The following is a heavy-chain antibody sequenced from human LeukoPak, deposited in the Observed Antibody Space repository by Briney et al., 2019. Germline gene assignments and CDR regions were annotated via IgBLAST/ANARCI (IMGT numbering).Heavy chain of an antibody. CDR2: IIPIFGTA. J-gene: IGHJ4*02. V-gene: IGHV1-69*05. D-gene: IGHD6-19*01. CDR3: ARGLADGGGWYPWGY. CDR1: GGTFSSYA. Sequence: SVKVSCKASGGTFSSYAISWVRQAPGQGLEWMGGIIPIFGTANYAQKFQGRVTITTDESTSTAYMELSSLRSEDTAVYYCARGLADGGGWYPWGYWGQGTLVTVSS.